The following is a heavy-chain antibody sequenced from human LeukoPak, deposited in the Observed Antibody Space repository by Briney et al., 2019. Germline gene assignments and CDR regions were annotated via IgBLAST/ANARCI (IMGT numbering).Heavy chain of an antibody. V-gene: IGHV4-39*01. J-gene: IGHJ3*02. D-gene: IGHD2-15*01. CDR3: ARSYCSGGSCFVHAFDI. CDR2: IYYSGST. Sequence: SETLSLTCTVSGGSISSSSYYWGWIRQPPGKGLEWIGSIYYSGSTYYNPSLKSRVTISVDTPKNQFSLKLSSVTAADTAVYYCARSYCSGGSCFVHAFDIWGQGTMVTVSS. CDR1: GGSISSSSYY.